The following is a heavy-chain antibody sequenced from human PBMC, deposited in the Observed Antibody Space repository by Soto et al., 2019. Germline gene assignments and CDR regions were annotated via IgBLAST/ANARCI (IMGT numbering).Heavy chain of an antibody. Sequence: QVQLQESGPGLVKPSETLSLTCTVSGGSISSYYWSWIRQPPGKGLEWIGYIYYSGSTNYNPALKSRVTISVDTSKTQYSPKMSSVTAADTAVYYCARDRGSGSYYRGGMDVWGQGTTVTVSS. CDR1: GGSISSYY. CDR3: ARDRGSGSYYRGGMDV. V-gene: IGHV4-59*01. J-gene: IGHJ6*02. D-gene: IGHD3-10*01. CDR2: IYYSGST.